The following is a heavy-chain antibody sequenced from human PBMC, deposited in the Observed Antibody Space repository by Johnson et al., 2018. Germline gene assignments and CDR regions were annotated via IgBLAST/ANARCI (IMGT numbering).Heavy chain of an antibody. Sequence: VQLVQSGGGLVQPGGSLRLSCAASGFTVRSNYMIWVRQAPGKGLEWVSVIYSGGTTYYADSVKGRFTISEDNSKNTVYLQMNSLRAEDTAVYYCARDQLQDYYYYGMDVWGQGTTVTVSS. CDR1: GFTVRSNY. CDR3: ARDQLQDYYYYGMDV. V-gene: IGHV3-66*02. J-gene: IGHJ6*02. CDR2: IYSGGTT. D-gene: IGHD4-11*01.